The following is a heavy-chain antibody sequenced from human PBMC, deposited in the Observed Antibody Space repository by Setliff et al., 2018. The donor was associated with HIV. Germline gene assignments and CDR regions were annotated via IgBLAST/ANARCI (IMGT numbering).Heavy chain of an antibody. J-gene: IGHJ3*02. CDR3: ARGRRNEWELLLLAFDM. Sequence: SETLSLTFAVYAGSFSGYYWSWIRQHSGKGLEWIGEINHSGSTNYNPSLKSRVTISVDTSKNQFSLKLSSVTAADTAVYYCARGRRNEWELLLLAFDMWGQGTMVTVSS. CDR1: AGSFSGYY. CDR2: INHSGST. V-gene: IGHV4-34*01. D-gene: IGHD1-26*01.